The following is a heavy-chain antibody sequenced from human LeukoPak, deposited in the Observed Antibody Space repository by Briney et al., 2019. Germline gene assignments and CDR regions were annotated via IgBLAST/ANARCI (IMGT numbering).Heavy chain of an antibody. J-gene: IGHJ4*02. D-gene: IGHD1-26*01. CDR2: INSDGSST. CDR1: GFTFSSYW. V-gene: IGHV3-74*01. CDR3: AKGGATFKSILDY. Sequence: GGSLRLSCAASGFTFSSYWMHWVRHAPGKGLVWVSRINSDGSSTSYADSVKGRFTISRDNAKNTLYLQMNSLRAEDTAVYYCAKGGATFKSILDYWGQGTLVTVSS.